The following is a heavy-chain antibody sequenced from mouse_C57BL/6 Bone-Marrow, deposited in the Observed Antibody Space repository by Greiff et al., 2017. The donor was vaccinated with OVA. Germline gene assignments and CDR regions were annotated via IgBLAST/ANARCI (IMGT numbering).Heavy chain of an antibody. CDR2: INPNNGGT. CDR3: ASPYGSGDWDFDV. Sequence: VQLQQSGPELVKPGASVKISCKASGYTFTDYYMNWVKQSHGKSLEWIGDINPNNGGTSYNQKFKGKATLTVDKSSSTAYMELRSLTSEDSAVYYGASPYGSGDWDFDVWGTGTTVTVSS. J-gene: IGHJ1*03. V-gene: IGHV1-26*01. CDR1: GYTFTDYY. D-gene: IGHD1-1*01.